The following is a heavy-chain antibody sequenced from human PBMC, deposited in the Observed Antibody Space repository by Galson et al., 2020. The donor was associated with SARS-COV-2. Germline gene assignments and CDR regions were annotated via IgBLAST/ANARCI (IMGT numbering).Heavy chain of an antibody. D-gene: IGHD2-21*02. J-gene: IGHJ4*02. Sequence: SETLSLTCAVSGGSISDDDFSWGWVRQSPGRSLEWLGYIYQTGSSFYNPSLKTRVSLSVDTSQNQFSLRLTSVTAADTAVYYCARAKNRVTGGRTRGAPFDYWGQGTLVTVSS. CDR3: ARAKNRVTGGRTRGAPFDY. V-gene: IGHV4-30-2*06. CDR1: GGSISDDDFS. CDR2: IYQTGSS.